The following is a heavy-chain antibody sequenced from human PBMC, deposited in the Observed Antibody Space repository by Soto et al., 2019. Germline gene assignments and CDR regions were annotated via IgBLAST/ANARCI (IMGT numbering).Heavy chain of an antibody. V-gene: IGHV1-69*01. CDR1: GGTFSSYA. Sequence: QVQLVQSGAEVKKPGSSVKVSCTASGGTFSSYAISWVRQAPGQGLEWMGGILPIFGTANYAQKFQGRVTNTADESTSTGHMELSSLRSEDTAVYYFARDVAQDRGAFDIWGQGTMVTVSS. CDR2: ILPIFGTA. CDR3: ARDVAQDRGAFDI. D-gene: IGHD2-21*01. J-gene: IGHJ3*02.